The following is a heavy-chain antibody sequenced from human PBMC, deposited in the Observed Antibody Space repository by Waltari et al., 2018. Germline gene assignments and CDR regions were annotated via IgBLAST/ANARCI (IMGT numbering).Heavy chain of an antibody. CDR2: RQPSDSYT. CDR1: GYSFTSYW. CDR3: ARQDYYGSGSYYYYYGMDV. Sequence: EVQLVQSGAEVKKPGESLRISCKGSGYSFTSYWISWVRQLPGKGLEWMGRRQPSDSYTNYSPSFQGNVTISADKSISTAYLQWSSLKASDTAMYYCARQDYYGSGSYYYYYGMDVWGQGTTVTVSS. D-gene: IGHD3-10*01. V-gene: IGHV5-10-1*03. J-gene: IGHJ6*02.